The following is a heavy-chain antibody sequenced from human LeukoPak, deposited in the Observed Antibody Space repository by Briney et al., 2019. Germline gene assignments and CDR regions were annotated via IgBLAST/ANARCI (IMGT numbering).Heavy chain of an antibody. CDR1: GGSISSSSYY. J-gene: IGHJ4*02. CDR2: IYYTGST. V-gene: IGHV4-39*01. Sequence: TSETLSLTCTVSGGSISSSSYYWGWIRQPPGKGLEWIGSIYYTGSTYYNPSLKSRVTISVDTSKNQFSLKLSSVTAADTAVYYCARRRTEQWLAHFDYWGQGTLVTVSS. D-gene: IGHD6-19*01. CDR3: ARRRTEQWLAHFDY.